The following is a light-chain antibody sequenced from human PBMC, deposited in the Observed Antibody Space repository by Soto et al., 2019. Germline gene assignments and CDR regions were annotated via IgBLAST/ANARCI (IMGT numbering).Light chain of an antibody. CDR1: RTVSSTY. CDR2: AAS. Sequence: EVVLTQSPGTLSLSPGERATLSYRASRTVSSTYLAWYQQKPGQAPRLLIYAASTRATGIPDRFSGSGSGADFTLTISRLEPEDFAVYYCHQYTSSPRTFGQGTKVEIK. V-gene: IGKV3-20*01. CDR3: HQYTSSPRT. J-gene: IGKJ1*01.